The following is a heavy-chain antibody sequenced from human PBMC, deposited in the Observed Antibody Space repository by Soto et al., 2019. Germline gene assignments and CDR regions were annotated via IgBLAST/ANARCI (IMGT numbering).Heavy chain of an antibody. CDR3: ARIYGDYHGDFDY. CDR2: ISSSSSYI. V-gene: IGHV3-21*01. D-gene: IGHD4-17*01. J-gene: IGHJ4*02. Sequence: EVQLVESGGGLVKPGGSLRLSCAASGFTFSSYSMNWVRQAPGKGLEWVSSISSSSSYIYYADSVKGRFTISRDNAKNSLYLQMNSLRAEDTAVYYCARIYGDYHGDFDYWGQGTLVTVSS. CDR1: GFTFSSYS.